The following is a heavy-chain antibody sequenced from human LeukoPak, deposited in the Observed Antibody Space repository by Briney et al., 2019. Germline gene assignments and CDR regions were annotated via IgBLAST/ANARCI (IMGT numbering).Heavy chain of an antibody. V-gene: IGHV4-61*01. D-gene: IGHD2-2*01. CDR3: ARDEGYCNSTSCYRLFDP. J-gene: IGHJ5*02. Sequence: PSETLSLTCTVPGGSVSIGSDYWSWVRQPPGEGMGWVGYIYYIGSNNYNPSRKSRFTISVDTSKTQFSLKLTSVTAADTAVYYCARDEGYCNSTSCYRLFDPGGQGSQVTVSS. CDR2: IYYIGSN. CDR1: GGSVSIGSDY.